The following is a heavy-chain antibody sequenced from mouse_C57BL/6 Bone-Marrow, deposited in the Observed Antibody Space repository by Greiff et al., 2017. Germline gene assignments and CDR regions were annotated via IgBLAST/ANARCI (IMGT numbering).Heavy chain of an antibody. CDR2: IHPNNGGT. Sequence: EVQLQQSGPELVKPGASVKISCKASGYTFTDYYMNWVKQSHGKSLEWIGDIHPNNGGTSYNQKFKGKATLTVDKSSSTAYMELRSLTSEDSAVYYCARGDYGRRYWGKGTLVTVSA. CDR1: GYTFTDYY. D-gene: IGHD1-1*01. J-gene: IGHJ3*01. V-gene: IGHV1-26*01. CDR3: ARGDYGRRY.